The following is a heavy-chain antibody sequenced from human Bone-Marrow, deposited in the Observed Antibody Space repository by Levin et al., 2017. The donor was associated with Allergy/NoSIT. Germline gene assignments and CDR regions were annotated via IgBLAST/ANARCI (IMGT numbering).Heavy chain of an antibody. J-gene: IGHJ4*02. CDR2: IHHTGKT. Sequence: SETLSLTCAVSGGSISRGGYAWSWIRQPPGKGLEWIGNIHHTGKTYYNPSLKSRLTISIDRSKNKFSLMLNSVTAADTAVYYCARPYSGYDFGIDSWGQGTLVTVSS. D-gene: IGHD5-12*01. CDR1: GGSISRGGYA. V-gene: IGHV4-30-2*01. CDR3: ARPYSGYDFGIDS.